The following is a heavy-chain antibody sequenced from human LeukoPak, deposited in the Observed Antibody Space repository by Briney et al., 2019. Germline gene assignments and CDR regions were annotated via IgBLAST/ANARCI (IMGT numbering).Heavy chain of an antibody. D-gene: IGHD2-2*01. J-gene: IGHJ4*02. CDR2: IHSDGST. Sequence: PGGSLRLSCAASGFTVSSNYMSWVRQAPGKGLEWVAVIHSDGSTYYADSVKGRLTISRDNSKNTLYVQMNSLRVEDTAVYYCAREYGIVVVPAAYYFDYWGQGTLVTVSS. CDR1: GFTVSSNY. V-gene: IGHV3-66*02. CDR3: AREYGIVVVPAAYYFDY.